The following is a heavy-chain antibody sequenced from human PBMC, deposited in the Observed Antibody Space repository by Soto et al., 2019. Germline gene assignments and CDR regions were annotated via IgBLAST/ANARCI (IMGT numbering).Heavy chain of an antibody. CDR1: GGTFSSYA. CDR3: ARGLLGYCSGGSCYPYYFDY. J-gene: IGHJ4*02. CDR2: IIPIFGTA. D-gene: IGHD2-15*01. Sequence: QVQLVQSGAEVKKPGSSVKVSCKASGGTFSSYAISWVRQAPGQGLEWMGGIIPIFGTANYAQKSQGRVTITADESTSTAYMELSILRSEDTAVYYCARGLLGYCSGGSCYPYYFDYWGQGTLVTVSS. V-gene: IGHV1-69*01.